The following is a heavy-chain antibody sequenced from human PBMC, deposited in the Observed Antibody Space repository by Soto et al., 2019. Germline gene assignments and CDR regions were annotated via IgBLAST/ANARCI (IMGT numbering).Heavy chain of an antibody. CDR1: GFIFRSYA. V-gene: IGHV3-30-3*01. Sequence: GGSLRLSCEASGFIFRSYAMHWVRQAPGKGLEWVAFISFDGNSNYYADSVKGRITVSRDNSKNTVYLQMNSLRYRDTAVYYCARSRGYTYHFDYWGQGTLVTVSS. D-gene: IGHD5-18*01. CDR2: ISFDGNSN. CDR3: ARSRGYTYHFDY. J-gene: IGHJ4*02.